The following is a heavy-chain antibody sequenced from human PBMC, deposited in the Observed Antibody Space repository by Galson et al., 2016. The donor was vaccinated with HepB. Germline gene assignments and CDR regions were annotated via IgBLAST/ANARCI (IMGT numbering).Heavy chain of an antibody. CDR1: GGSINSGGHY. Sequence: TLSHTCTVSGGSINSGGHYWSWIRQLPGEGLEWIGFIYYRGSTYYKSSLKSRVNISIDTSKNQFSLNLNSVTAADTAVYYCARGGGSLDYYFDYWGQGTPVTVSS. D-gene: IGHD6-25*01. V-gene: IGHV4-31*03. CDR3: ARGGGSLDYYFDY. CDR2: IYYRGST. J-gene: IGHJ4*02.